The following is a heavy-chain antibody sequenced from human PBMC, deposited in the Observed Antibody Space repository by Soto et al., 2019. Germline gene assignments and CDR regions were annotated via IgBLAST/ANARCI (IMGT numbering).Heavy chain of an antibody. V-gene: IGHV4-30-4*01. CDR3: ARVKGTGGSYWGPYYYGMDV. Sequence: QVQLQESGPGLVKPSQTLSLTCTVSGGSISSGDYYWSWIRQPPGKGLEWIGYIYYSGSTYYNPSLKSRVTISVDTSKNQFSLKLSSLTAADTAVYYCARVKGTGGSYWGPYYYGMDVWGQGTTVTVSS. D-gene: IGHD1-26*01. CDR2: IYYSGST. J-gene: IGHJ6*02. CDR1: GGSISSGDYY.